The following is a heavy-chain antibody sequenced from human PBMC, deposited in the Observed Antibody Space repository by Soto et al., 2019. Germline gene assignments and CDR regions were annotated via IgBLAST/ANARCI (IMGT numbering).Heavy chain of an antibody. V-gene: IGHV3-11*01. CDR3: ATAVGGVLH. CDR1: GFRLSNYY. CDR2: INSA. J-gene: IGHJ4*01. D-gene: IGHD3-16*01. Sequence: QVKLMESGGGLVKPGESLRLSCTASGFRLSNYYMTWIRQAPGAGPEWISFINSAFYADSLKGRFTSTRDNAKNSVYLQINGLRPEDTAMYYCATAVGGVLHWGHGTLVTVSS.